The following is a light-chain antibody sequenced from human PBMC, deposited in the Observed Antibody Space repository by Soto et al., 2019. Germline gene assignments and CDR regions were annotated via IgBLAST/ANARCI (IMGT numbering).Light chain of an antibody. CDR3: ESYDSSRRGVV. CDR1: SSNIGAGYD. V-gene: IGLV1-40*01. CDR2: GNS. Sequence: QAVVTQPPSVSGAPGQRVTISCTGSSSNIGAGYDVHWYQQLPGTAPKLLIYGNSNRPSGVPDRCSGSKSGTSASLAITGLLAENEADYYCESYDSSRRGVVFGGGTPLPVL. J-gene: IGLJ2*01.